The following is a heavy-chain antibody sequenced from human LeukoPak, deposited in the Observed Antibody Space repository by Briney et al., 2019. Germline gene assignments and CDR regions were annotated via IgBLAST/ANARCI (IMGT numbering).Heavy chain of an antibody. CDR1: GFTFSSYA. V-gene: IGHV3-23*01. J-gene: IGHJ4*02. Sequence: NPGGSLRLSCAASGFTFSSYAMSWVRQAPGKGLEWISGISGSGDSTKYADSVKGRLTISRDNSKNTLYLQMNSLRADDTAVYYCAKNPQYYYDSSGFFEYWGQGTLVTVSS. CDR2: ISGSGDST. CDR3: AKNPQYYYDSSGFFEY. D-gene: IGHD3-22*01.